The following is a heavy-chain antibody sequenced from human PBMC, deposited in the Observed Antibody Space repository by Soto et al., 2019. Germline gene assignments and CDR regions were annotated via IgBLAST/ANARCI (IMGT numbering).Heavy chain of an antibody. D-gene: IGHD2-15*01. V-gene: IGHV4-30-4*01. CDR2: IYYSGST. J-gene: IGHJ4*02. CDR3: ARYCSGGSCYEGRSSLFDY. CDR1: GGSISSGDYY. Sequence: QVQLQESGPGLVKPSQTLSLTCTVSGGSISSGDYYWSWIRQPPGKGLEWIGYIYYSGSTYYNPSLTSRVTISVDTSKNQFSLKLSSVTAADTALYYCARYCSGGSCYEGRSSLFDYWGQGTLVTVSS.